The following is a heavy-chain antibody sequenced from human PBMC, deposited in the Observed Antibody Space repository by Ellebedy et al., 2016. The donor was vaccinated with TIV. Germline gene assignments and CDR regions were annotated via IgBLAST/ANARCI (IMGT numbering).Heavy chain of an antibody. CDR2: IRPDDSHI. D-gene: IGHD1-7*01. Sequence: GGSLRLXCKGSGKSFNMDWIGWVRQMPGEGLEWMGVIRPDDSHIRYSPSFEGHVIISADKSITTAYLQWGSLEASDSGVYYCVRPPVGGERVFGTWGQGTEVSVSS. J-gene: IGHJ3*01. V-gene: IGHV5-51*01. CDR1: GKSFNMDW. CDR3: VRPPVGGERVFGT.